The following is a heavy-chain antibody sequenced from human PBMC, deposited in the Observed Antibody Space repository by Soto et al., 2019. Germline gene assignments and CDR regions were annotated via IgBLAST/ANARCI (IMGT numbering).Heavy chain of an antibody. CDR1: GYTFSGSV. J-gene: IGHJ4*02. Sequence: ASVKVSCKASGYTFSGSVMHWVRQAPGQRLEWMGWINADNGNTKYSQKFQGRVTITRDTSASTAYMELSSLRSEDTTVYYCATEIDGTTVTSLDCWGQGTLVTVSS. CDR3: ATEIDGTTVTSLDC. D-gene: IGHD4-17*01. V-gene: IGHV1-3*01. CDR2: INADNGNT.